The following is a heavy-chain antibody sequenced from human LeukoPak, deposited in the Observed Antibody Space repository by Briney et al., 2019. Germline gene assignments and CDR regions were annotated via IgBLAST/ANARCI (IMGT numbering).Heavy chain of an antibody. Sequence: SETLSLTCTVSGGSISSGSYYWSWIRQPAGKGLEWIGRIYTSGSTNYNPSLKSRVTISVDTSKNQFSLKLSSVTAADTAVYYCARGGIAAAGEDIDYWGQGTLVTVSS. J-gene: IGHJ4*02. CDR1: GGSISSGSYY. CDR3: ARGGIAAAGEDIDY. D-gene: IGHD6-13*01. V-gene: IGHV4-61*02. CDR2: IYTSGST.